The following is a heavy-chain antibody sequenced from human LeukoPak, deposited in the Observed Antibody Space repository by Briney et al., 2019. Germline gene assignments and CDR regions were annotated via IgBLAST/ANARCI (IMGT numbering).Heavy chain of an antibody. Sequence: GGSLRLSCAGSGFTFSRYIMSWVRQAPGKGLEWISYISSSGSTKYYADSVKGRFTISRDNAKNSLYLQMNSLRAEDTALYYCAKDIGLAAAGSYYYYGMDVWGQGTTVTVSS. CDR1: GFTFSRYI. CDR2: ISSSGSTK. CDR3: AKDIGLAAAGSYYYYGMDV. J-gene: IGHJ6*02. D-gene: IGHD6-13*01. V-gene: IGHV3-48*04.